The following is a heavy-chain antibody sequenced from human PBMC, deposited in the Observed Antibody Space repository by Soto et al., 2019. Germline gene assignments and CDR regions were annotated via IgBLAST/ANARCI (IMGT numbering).Heavy chain of an antibody. CDR3: ATDLGVEWRWDY. V-gene: IGHV3-48*01. CDR2: ISSSSSTI. CDR1: GFPFSSYS. J-gene: IGHJ4*02. Sequence: GGSLRLSCAASGFPFSSYSMNWVRKAPGKGLEWVSYISSSSSTIYYADSVKGRFTISRDNAKNSLYLQMNSLRAEDTAVYYCATDLGVEWRWDYWGQGTLVTVSS. D-gene: IGHD1-26*01.